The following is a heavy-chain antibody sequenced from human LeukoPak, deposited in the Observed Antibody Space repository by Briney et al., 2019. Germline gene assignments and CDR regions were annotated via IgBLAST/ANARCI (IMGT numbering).Heavy chain of an antibody. J-gene: IGHJ6*02. CDR3: ARDRFNGMDV. Sequence: GGSLRLSCVASGIDVSTDYITWVRQAPGKGLEWVSIIYSEGATYYADSVKGRFSISRDISKNTVTLQMSSLRAEDTAVYYCARDRFNGMDVWGQGTTVTVSS. CDR2: IYSEGAT. CDR1: GIDVSTDY. V-gene: IGHV3-66*01.